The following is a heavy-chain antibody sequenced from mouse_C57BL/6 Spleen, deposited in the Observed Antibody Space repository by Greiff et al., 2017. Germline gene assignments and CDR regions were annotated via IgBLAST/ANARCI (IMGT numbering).Heavy chain of an antibody. D-gene: IGHD4-1*01. V-gene: IGHV1-7*01. CDR3: ARELTGKGENL. CDR2: INPSSGYT. J-gene: IGHJ2*01. Sequence: QVQLQQSGAELAKPGASVKLSCKASGYTFTSYWMHWVKQRPGQGLEWIGYINPSSGYTKYNQKFKDKATLTADKSSSTAYMQLSSLTYDDSAVYYCARELTGKGENLWGQGTTLTVSS. CDR1: GYTFTSYW.